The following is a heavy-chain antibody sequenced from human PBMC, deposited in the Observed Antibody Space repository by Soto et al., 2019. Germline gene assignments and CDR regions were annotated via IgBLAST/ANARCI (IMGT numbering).Heavy chain of an antibody. CDR1: GYTFTSYY. V-gene: IGHV1-46*01. J-gene: IGHJ6*02. CDR2: INPDGGGT. CDR3: AVGGNYLSMDV. Sequence: QVQLVQSGAEVKKPWASVKVSCKASGYTFTSYYMHWVRLAPGQGLEWMGIINPDGGGTSYAQQFQGRVIMTRDTSTSTVYMEMSSLRSEDTAVYYCAVGGNYLSMDVWGQGTTVTVSS. D-gene: IGHD4-4*01.